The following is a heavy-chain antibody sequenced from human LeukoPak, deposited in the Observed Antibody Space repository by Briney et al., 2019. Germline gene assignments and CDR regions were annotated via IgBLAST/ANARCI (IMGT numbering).Heavy chain of an antibody. CDR3: ARQGGSYSSSWYRYYYYGMDV. D-gene: IGHD6-13*01. V-gene: IGHV4-39*01. Sequence: SETLSLTCTVSGGSISSSSYYWGWIRQPPGKGLEWIGSIYYSRSTYYNPSLKSRVTISVDTSKNQFSLKLSSVTAADTAVYYCARQGGSYSSSWYRYYYYGMDVWGQGTTVTVSS. CDR1: GGSISSSSYY. J-gene: IGHJ6*02. CDR2: IYYSRST.